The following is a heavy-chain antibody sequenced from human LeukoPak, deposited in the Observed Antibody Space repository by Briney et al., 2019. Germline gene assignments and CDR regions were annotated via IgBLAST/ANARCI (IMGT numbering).Heavy chain of an antibody. V-gene: IGHV3-21*01. CDR2: ISGSSNYI. D-gene: IGHD1-26*01. J-gene: IGHJ4*02. CDR1: GFTFSSYS. Sequence: GGSLRLSCTASGFTFSSYSMNWVRQAPGKGLEWVSSISGSSNYIYYADSVKGRFTISRDSATNSLYLQMNSLRAEDTAVYYCARDYYWSYAIDYWGQGTLVTVSS. CDR3: ARDYYWSYAIDY.